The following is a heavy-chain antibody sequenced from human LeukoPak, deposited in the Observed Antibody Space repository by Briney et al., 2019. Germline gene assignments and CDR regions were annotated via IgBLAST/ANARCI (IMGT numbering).Heavy chain of an antibody. V-gene: IGHV3-48*03. CDR3: ARDLWYSGSRAPPRAFDT. CDR2: ISSSGRTM. CDR1: GFTVSSYY. J-gene: IGHJ3*02. Sequence: GESLRLSCAASGFTVSSYYMNWVRQAPGKGLEWVSFISSSGRTMYYADSMMGRFTVSRDNAKNSVYLQMNSLRAEDTAVYYCARDLWYSGSRAPPRAFDTWGQGTMVTVSS. D-gene: IGHD1-26*01.